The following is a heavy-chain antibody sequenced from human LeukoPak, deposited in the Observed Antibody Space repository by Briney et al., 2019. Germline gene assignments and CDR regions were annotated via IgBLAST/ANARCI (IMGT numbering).Heavy chain of an antibody. CDR2: IKQDRSEK. J-gene: IGHJ4*02. D-gene: IGHD2-8*02. CDR1: GFTFTNYW. CDR3: ARDLLGNYFDY. Sequence: PGGSLRLSCAASGFTFTNYWMSWVRQAPGKGLELVANIKQDRSEKYYVDSVKGRFTISRDNAKNSLYLQMNSLRAEDTAVYYCARDLLGNYFDYWGQGTLVTVSS. V-gene: IGHV3-7*01.